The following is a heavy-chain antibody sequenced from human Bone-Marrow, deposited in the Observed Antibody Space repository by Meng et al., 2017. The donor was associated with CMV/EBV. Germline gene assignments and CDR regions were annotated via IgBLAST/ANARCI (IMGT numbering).Heavy chain of an antibody. V-gene: IGHV1-69*10. D-gene: IGHD3-3*01. J-gene: IGHJ4*02. CDR3: ATTQPRILKTYYDFWSGPREYYFDD. CDR1: GYTFTSYD. Sequence: SVKVSCKASGYTFTSYDINWVRQATGQGLEWMGWIIPILGIANYAQKFQGRVTITADKSTSTAYMELSSLRSEDTAVYYCATTQPRILKTYYDFWSGPREYYFDDWGQGTLVTVSS. CDR2: IIPILGIA.